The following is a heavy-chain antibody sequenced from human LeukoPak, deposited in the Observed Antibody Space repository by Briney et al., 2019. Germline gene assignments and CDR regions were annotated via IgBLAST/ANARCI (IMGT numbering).Heavy chain of an antibody. Sequence: RSSETLSLTCAVSGGSISSGGYSWSWIRQPPGKGLEWIGYIYHSGSTYYNPSLKSRVTISVDRSKNQFSLKLSSVTAADTAVYYCARGPIRATSCYFPRCRAEYFQHWGQGTLVTVSS. J-gene: IGHJ1*01. CDR2: IYHSGST. D-gene: IGHD2-2*01. CDR1: GGSISSGGYS. CDR3: ARGPIRATSCYFPRCRAEYFQH. V-gene: IGHV4-30-2*01.